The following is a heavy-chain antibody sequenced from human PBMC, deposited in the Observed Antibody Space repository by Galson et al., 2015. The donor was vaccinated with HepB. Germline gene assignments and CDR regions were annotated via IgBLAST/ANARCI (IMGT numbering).Heavy chain of an antibody. CDR1: GGTFSSYA. Sequence: SVKVSCKASGGTFSSYAISWVRQAPGQGLEWMGGIIPIFGTANYAQKFQGRVTITADESTSTAYMELSSLRSEDTAVYYCARGVGYSGYDLRGDYYGMDVWGQGTTVTVSS. CDR2: IIPIFGTA. CDR3: ARGVGYSGYDLRGDYYGMDV. D-gene: IGHD5-12*01. J-gene: IGHJ6*02. V-gene: IGHV1-69*13.